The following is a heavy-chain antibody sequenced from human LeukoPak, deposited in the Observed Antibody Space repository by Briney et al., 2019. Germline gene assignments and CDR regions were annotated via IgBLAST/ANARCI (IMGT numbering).Heavy chain of an antibody. V-gene: IGHV1-18*01. CDR1: GYTFTSYG. CDR3: ARGSGAVAGLQGDAFDI. D-gene: IGHD6-19*01. CDR2: ISAYNGNT. J-gene: IGHJ3*02. Sequence: GASVKVSCKASGYTFTSYGNSWVRHAPGQGLEWMGWISAYNGNTNYAQKLQGRVTMTTDTYTSTAYMELRSLRSDDTAVYYCARGSGAVAGLQGDAFDIWGQGTMVTVSS.